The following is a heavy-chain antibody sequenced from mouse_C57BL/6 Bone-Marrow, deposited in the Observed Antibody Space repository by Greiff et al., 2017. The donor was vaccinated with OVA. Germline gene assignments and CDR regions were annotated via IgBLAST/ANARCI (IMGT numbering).Heavy chain of an antibody. Sequence: EVQVVESGGGLVQPGESLKLSCESNEYDFPSHDMSWVRKTPEKRLELVAAINSDGGSTYYPDTMERRFIISRDNTKKTLYLQMSSLRAEDTALYYCARLVWDMGFAYWGQGTLVTVSA. J-gene: IGHJ3*01. V-gene: IGHV5-2*01. CDR3: ARLVWDMGFAY. CDR1: EYDFPSHD. D-gene: IGHD3-3*01. CDR2: INSDGGST.